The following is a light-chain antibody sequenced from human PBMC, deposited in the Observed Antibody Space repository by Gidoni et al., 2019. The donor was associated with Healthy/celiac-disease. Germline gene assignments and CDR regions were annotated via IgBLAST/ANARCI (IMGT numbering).Light chain of an antibody. CDR2: DAS. Sequence: DIQMTQSPSSLSASVGDRVTITCQASQDIINYLNWYQQKPGKAPKLLIYDASNLETGVPSRFSGSGSGTDFTFTISSLQPDGIATYYCQQYDNLLTFGPGTKVDIK. CDR1: QDIINY. J-gene: IGKJ3*01. V-gene: IGKV1-33*01. CDR3: QQYDNLLT.